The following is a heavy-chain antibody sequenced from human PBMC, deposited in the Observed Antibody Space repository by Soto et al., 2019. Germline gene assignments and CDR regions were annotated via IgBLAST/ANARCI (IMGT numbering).Heavy chain of an antibody. D-gene: IGHD5-18*01. CDR1: GFTFDDYG. V-gene: IGHV3-9*01. CDR3: AKGSRGDNLYYFDY. CDR2: ISWGSANI. Sequence: EVQLVESGGALVQPGRSLRLSCAASGFTFDDYGMYWVRQAPGKGLEWVSGISWGSANIAYADSVKGRFTISRDKVKNSLYLQMNSLRIEDTALYYCAKGSRGDNLYYFDYWGQGTLVAGSS. J-gene: IGHJ4*02.